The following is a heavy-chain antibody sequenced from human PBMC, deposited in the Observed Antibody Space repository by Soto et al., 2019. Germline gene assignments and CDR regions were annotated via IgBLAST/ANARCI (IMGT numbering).Heavy chain of an antibody. Sequence: PSETLSLTCTVSGGSISSSTFYWGWIRQPPGKGLEWIGSIYYSGSAYYNPSLKSRVTISVDTSKNQFSLNLSSVTAADTAVYYCARSLRSFDWLFAYWGQGTLVTVSS. V-gene: IGHV4-39*01. CDR2: IYYSGSA. CDR1: GGSISSSTFY. CDR3: ARSLRSFDWLFAY. J-gene: IGHJ4*02. D-gene: IGHD3-9*01.